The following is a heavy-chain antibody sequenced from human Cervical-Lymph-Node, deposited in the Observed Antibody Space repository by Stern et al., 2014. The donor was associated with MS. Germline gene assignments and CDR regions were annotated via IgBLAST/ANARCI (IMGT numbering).Heavy chain of an antibody. CDR1: GITFSTYG. CDR2: ILYDGNHK. Sequence: DQLVESGGGVVQPGRSLRLSCAASGITFSTYGMHWVRQAPGKGLEWVAVILYDGNHKYYADSVKGRFTISRDNSKNTLQLQMSSLQAEDTAVYYCAKERYQMRISTGSRWADYWGQGTMVIVSS. V-gene: IGHV3-30*18. CDR3: AKERYQMRISTGSRWADY. J-gene: IGHJ4*02. D-gene: IGHD1-1*01.